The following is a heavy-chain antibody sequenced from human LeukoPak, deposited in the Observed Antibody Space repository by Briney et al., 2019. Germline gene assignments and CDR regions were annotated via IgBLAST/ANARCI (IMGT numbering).Heavy chain of an antibody. D-gene: IGHD1-26*01. Sequence: GGSLRLSCAASGFTFSSYSMNLVRQAPWKGLEWVSYITSSSSTIYYADSVKGRFTISRDNAKNSLHLQMNSLRAEDTAVYYCARGSGSYQIFDYWGQGTLVTVSP. CDR3: ARGSGSYQIFDY. J-gene: IGHJ4*02. CDR1: GFTFSSYS. V-gene: IGHV3-48*01. CDR2: ITSSSSTI.